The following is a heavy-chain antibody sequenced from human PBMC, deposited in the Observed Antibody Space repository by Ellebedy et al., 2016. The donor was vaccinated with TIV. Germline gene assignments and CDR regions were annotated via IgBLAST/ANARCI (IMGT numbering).Heavy chain of an antibody. D-gene: IGHD3-9*01. Sequence: LSLTCAASGFTFSSYAMSWVRQAPGKGLEWVSAISGSGGSTYYADSVKGRFTISRDNSKNTLYLQMNSLRADDTAVYYCGRAREPGYFAYYYYGMDVWGQGTTVTVSS. CDR2: ISGSGGST. J-gene: IGHJ6*02. CDR3: GRAREPGYFAYYYYGMDV. CDR1: GFTFSSYA. V-gene: IGHV3-23*01.